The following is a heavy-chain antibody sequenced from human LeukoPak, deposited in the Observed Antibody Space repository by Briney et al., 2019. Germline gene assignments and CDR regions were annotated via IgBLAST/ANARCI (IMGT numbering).Heavy chain of an antibody. CDR2: ISSNGGST. CDR1: GFTFSSYA. V-gene: IGHV3-64D*09. J-gene: IGHJ4*02. Sequence: GGSLRLSCSASGFTFSSYAMHWVRQAPGKGLEYVSAISSNGGSTYYADSVKGRFTISRDNSKNTLYLQMSSLRAEDTAVYYCARDAGYCSGGSCYPGQFDYWGQGTLVTVSS. D-gene: IGHD2-15*01. CDR3: ARDAGYCSGGSCYPGQFDY.